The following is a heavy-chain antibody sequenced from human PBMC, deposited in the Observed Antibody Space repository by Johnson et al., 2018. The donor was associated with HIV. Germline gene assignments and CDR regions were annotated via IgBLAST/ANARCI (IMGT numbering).Heavy chain of an antibody. CDR3: ASGAYSSSLTFDI. Sequence: VQLVESGGGLVKPGESLRLSCAASGFTFSSYWMTWVRQAPGKGLEWVANIKQDGSETHYVDSVKGRFTISRDNAKNSLYLQMNSLRVEDTAVYYCASGAYSSSLTFDIWGQGTMVTVSS. CDR2: IKQDGSET. D-gene: IGHD6-6*01. V-gene: IGHV3-7*05. CDR1: GFTFSSYW. J-gene: IGHJ3*02.